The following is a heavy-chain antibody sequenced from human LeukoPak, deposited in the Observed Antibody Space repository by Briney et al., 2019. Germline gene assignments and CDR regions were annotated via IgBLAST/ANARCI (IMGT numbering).Heavy chain of an antibody. CDR1: GFTVSSNY. J-gene: IGHJ6*03. CDR2: IKQDGGEK. D-gene: IGHD3-10*01. CDR3: ARDRESYGSGNTYYYYYMDV. V-gene: IGHV3-7*01. Sequence: GGSLRLSCAASGFTVSSNYMSWVRQAPGKGLEWVANIKQDGGEKYCVDSVKGRFTISRDNAKNSLYLQMNSLRAEDTAVYYCARDRESYGSGNTYYYYYMDVWGKGTTVTVSS.